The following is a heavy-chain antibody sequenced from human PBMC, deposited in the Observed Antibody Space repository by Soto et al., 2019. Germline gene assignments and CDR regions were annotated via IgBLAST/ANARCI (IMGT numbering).Heavy chain of an antibody. J-gene: IGHJ3*02. CDR1: GGTFSSYA. CDR3: ARALQSRLNDAFDI. Sequence: EASVKVSCKASGGTFSSYAISWVRQAPGQGLEWMGGIIPIFGTANYAQKFQGRVTITADESTSTAYMELSSLRSEDTAVYYCARALQSRLNDAFDIWGQGTMVTVSS. CDR2: IIPIFGTA. V-gene: IGHV1-69*13.